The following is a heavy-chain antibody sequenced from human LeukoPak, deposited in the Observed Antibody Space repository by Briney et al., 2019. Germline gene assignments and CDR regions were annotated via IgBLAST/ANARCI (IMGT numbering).Heavy chain of an antibody. V-gene: IGHV4-38-2*01. CDR1: GYSTSSGHY. CDR2: INHSGST. CDR3: ARNFDL. Sequence: SETLSLTCAVSGYSTSSGHYWGWIRQPPGKGLEWIGEINHSGSTKYNPSLKSRLTISLDTSKSQFSLKLSSVTAADTAVYYCARNFDLWGRGTLVTVSS. J-gene: IGHJ2*01.